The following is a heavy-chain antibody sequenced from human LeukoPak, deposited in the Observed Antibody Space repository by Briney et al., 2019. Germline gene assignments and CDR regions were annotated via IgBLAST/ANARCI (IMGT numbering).Heavy chain of an antibody. D-gene: IGHD6-19*01. V-gene: IGHV3-23*01. CDR1: GFTFSSYA. CDR3: GRPTKDWLVRGDVVDV. J-gene: IGHJ6*02. Sequence: GASLRLSCAASGFTFSSYAMTWVRQAPGKGLEWVASIDAGGGDTYHSDSVKGRFTISRDNSMNTLYLQMNSLRADDTAVYYGGRPTKDWLVRGDVVDVWGQGTTVTVSS. CDR2: IDAGGGDT.